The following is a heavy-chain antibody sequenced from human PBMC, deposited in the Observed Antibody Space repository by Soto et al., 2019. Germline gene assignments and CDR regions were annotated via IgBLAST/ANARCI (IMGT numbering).Heavy chain of an antibody. V-gene: IGHV3-48*01. D-gene: IGHD6-6*01. Sequence: GGSLRLSCAASGFTFSSYSMNWVRQAPGKGLEWVSYISSSSSTIYYADSVKGRFTISRDNAKNSLYLQMNSLRAEDTAVYYCARDKGYSSSYNWFDPWGQGTLVTVSS. CDR1: GFTFSSYS. J-gene: IGHJ5*02. CDR3: ARDKGYSSSYNWFDP. CDR2: ISSSSSTI.